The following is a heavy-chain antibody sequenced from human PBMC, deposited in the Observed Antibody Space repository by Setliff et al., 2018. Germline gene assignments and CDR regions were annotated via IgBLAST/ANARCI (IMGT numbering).Heavy chain of an antibody. CDR1: GGSINNYY. Sequence: PSETLSLTCTVSGGSINNYYWSWIRQSPGKGLEWIGFIDTSGSTDYDPSLKSRVTISVDTSQNQFSLKLSSVTAADTAAYYCASHPRVTIFGVVAFDYWGQGILVTVS. D-gene: IGHD3-3*01. V-gene: IGHV4-4*08. CDR2: IDTSGST. CDR3: ASHPRVTIFGVVAFDY. J-gene: IGHJ4*02.